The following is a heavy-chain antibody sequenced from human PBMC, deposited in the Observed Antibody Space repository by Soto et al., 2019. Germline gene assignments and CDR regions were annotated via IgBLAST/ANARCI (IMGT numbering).Heavy chain of an antibody. V-gene: IGHV4-30-4*01. J-gene: IGHJ6*02. D-gene: IGHD3-16*01. CDR1: GGSISSGDYY. Sequence: PSETLSLTCTVSGGSISSGDYYWSWIRQPPGKGLEWIGYIYYSGSTYYNPSLKSRVTISVDTSKNQFSLKLSSVTAADTAVYYCASGYYDYVWGSRGGGMDVWGQGTTVTVSS. CDR3: ASGYYDYVWGSRGGGMDV. CDR2: IYYSGST.